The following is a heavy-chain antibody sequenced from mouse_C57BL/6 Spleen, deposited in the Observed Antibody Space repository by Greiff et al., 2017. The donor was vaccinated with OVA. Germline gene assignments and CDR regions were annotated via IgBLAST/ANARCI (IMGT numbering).Heavy chain of an antibody. Sequence: EVQLQQSGGGLVKPGGSLKLSCAASGFTFSDYGMHWVRQAPEKGLEWVAYISSGSSTIYYADTVKGRFTISRDNAKNTLFLQMTSLRSKNTAMDYCARPSSDLDDDVWGTGTTVTVSS. CDR1: GFTFSDYG. CDR2: ISSGSSTI. CDR3: ARPSSDLDDDV. V-gene: IGHV5-17*01. J-gene: IGHJ1*03.